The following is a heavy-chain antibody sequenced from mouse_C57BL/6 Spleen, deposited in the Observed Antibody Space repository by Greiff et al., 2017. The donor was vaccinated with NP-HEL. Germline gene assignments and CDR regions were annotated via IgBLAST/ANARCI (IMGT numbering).Heavy chain of an antibody. Sequence: QVQLQQSGAELVRPGASVTLSCKASGYTFTDYEMHWVKQTPVHGLEWIGAIDPETGGTAYNQKFKGKAILTADKSSSTAYMELRSLTSEDSAVYYCTRERGYYVYWGQGTTLTVSS. J-gene: IGHJ2*01. CDR1: GYTFTDYE. CDR3: TRERGYYVY. V-gene: IGHV1-15*01. CDR2: IDPETGGT. D-gene: IGHD2-3*01.